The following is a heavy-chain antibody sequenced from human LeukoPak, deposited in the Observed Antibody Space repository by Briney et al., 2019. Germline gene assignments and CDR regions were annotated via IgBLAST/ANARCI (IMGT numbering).Heavy chain of an antibody. J-gene: IGHJ4*02. D-gene: IGHD6-13*01. CDR1: GFTFSSYG. CDR2: ISYDGSDK. Sequence: GGSLRLSCTASGFTFSSYGMHWVRQAPGKGLEWVAVISYDGSDKFYADPVKGRFTFSRDNSKNVLYLQMNSLRAEDTAVYYCAREGEAAAGSYFDYWGQGTLVTVSS. CDR3: AREGEAAAGSYFDY. V-gene: IGHV3-30*03.